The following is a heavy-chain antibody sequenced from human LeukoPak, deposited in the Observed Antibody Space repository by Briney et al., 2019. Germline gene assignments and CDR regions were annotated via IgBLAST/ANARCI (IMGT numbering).Heavy chain of an antibody. J-gene: IGHJ4*02. V-gene: IGHV3-23*01. CDR1: GFTFSSYA. CDR3: TTERAVSYPY. CDR2: ISASGGST. D-gene: IGHD3-10*01. Sequence: GGSLRLSCAASGFTFSSYAMSWVRQAPGKGLEWVSAISASGGSTYYTDSVKGRFTISRDNSKNTLYLQMNSLRAEDTAVYSRTTERAVSYPYWGQGTLVTVSS.